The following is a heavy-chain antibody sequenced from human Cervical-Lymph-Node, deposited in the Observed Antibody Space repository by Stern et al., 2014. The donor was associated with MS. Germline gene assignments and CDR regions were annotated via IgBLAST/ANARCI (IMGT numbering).Heavy chain of an antibody. D-gene: IGHD5-24*01. CDR2: IHYSGTT. J-gene: IGHJ4*02. Sequence: VQLQESGPGLVKPSQTLSLTCAVSGGSISSGEYYWSWIRQSPGKGLEWIGYIHYSGTTYYNPSLKSRVFMSVDTSKNQFTLKWSSVTAADTAVYYCSRNADAYSLVFGYWGRGTLVTVSS. CDR1: GGSISSGEYY. V-gene: IGHV4-30-4*01. CDR3: SRNADAYSLVFGY.